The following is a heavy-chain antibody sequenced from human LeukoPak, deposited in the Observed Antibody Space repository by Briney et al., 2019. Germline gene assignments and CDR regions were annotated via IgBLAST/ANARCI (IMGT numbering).Heavy chain of an antibody. CDR2: ISTCNSNT. CDR3: VRDRRSVGGAAYAFDI. D-gene: IGHD3-3*01. CDR1: GYTFSSYS. V-gene: IGHV3-21*04. Sequence: PGGSLGLSCAASGYTFSSYSMNWVRQAPGQGLEWVSSISTCNSNTKYADSLQGRVTMSTDTSTSTVYMEMGSLTSDDTAVYYCVRDRRSVGGAAYAFDIWGQGTMVAVSS. J-gene: IGHJ3*02.